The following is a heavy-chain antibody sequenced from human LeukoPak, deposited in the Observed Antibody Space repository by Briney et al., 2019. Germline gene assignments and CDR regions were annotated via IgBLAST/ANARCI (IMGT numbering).Heavy chain of an antibody. Sequence: GGSLRLSGAASGFVFDDFAMHWVGQAPGRGRGGSPSITWNGDNTGYAASVKGRFTISRDNAKNSLFLQLNSLTSEDTALYFCAKGAGHYYDISGFFHSFDYWGQGTLVTVSS. J-gene: IGHJ4*02. CDR2: ITWNGDNT. D-gene: IGHD3-22*01. V-gene: IGHV3-9*01. CDR3: AKGAGHYYDISGFFHSFDY. CDR1: GFVFDDFA.